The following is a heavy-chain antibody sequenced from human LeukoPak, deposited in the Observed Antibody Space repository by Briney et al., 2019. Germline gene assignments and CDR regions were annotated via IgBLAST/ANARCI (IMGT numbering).Heavy chain of an antibody. CDR1: GFTFSSYA. CDR3: AKDYWAPFDY. J-gene: IGHJ4*02. D-gene: IGHD2-15*01. V-gene: IGHV3-23*01. Sequence: GGSLRLSCAASGFTFSSYAMSWVRQAPGKGLEWVSAITNSGNSAIYADSVKGRFTISRDNSKSTLYLQMNSLRAEDTAIYYCAKDYWAPFDYWGQEIPVTVSS. CDR2: ITNSGNSA.